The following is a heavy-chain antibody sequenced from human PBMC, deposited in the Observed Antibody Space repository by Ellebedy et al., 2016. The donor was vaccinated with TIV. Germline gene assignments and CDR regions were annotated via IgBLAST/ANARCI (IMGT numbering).Heavy chain of an antibody. J-gene: IGHJ6*02. CDR1: GFTFSSYG. CDR3: AKDLLSTTSYIYYGMDV. D-gene: IGHD4-11*01. CDR2: ISYDGSNK. V-gene: IGHV3-30*18. Sequence: GESLKISCAASGFTFSSYGMYWVRQAPGKGLQWVTVISYDGSNKYYADSVKGRFTISRDNSKNTLYLQMSSLRGEDTAVYYCAKDLLSTTSYIYYGMDVWGQGTTVTVSS.